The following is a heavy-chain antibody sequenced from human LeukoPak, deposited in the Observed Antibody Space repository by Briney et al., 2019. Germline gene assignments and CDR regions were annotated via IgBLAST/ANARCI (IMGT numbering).Heavy chain of an antibody. Sequence: ASVKVSCKASSYTFTSYGISWVRQAPGQGLEWMGWISAYNGNTNYAQKLQGRVTMTTDTSTSTAYMELRSLRSDDTAVYYCARGYCSSTSCPDAFDIWGQGTMVTVSS. D-gene: IGHD2-2*01. CDR1: SYTFTSYG. V-gene: IGHV1-18*01. CDR2: ISAYNGNT. CDR3: ARGYCSSTSCPDAFDI. J-gene: IGHJ3*02.